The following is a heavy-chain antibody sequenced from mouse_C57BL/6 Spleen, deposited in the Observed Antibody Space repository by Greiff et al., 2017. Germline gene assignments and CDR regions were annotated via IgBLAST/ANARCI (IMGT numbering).Heavy chain of an antibody. Sequence: EVKLVESGGDLVKPGGSLKLSCAASGFTFSSYGMSWVRQTPDKRLEWVATISSGGSYTYYPDSVKGRFTISRDNAKNTLYLQLSSLKSEDTAMYYCASHYGSSYFDYWGQGTTLTVSS. V-gene: IGHV5-6*02. CDR1: GFTFSSYG. D-gene: IGHD1-1*01. CDR2: ISSGGSYT. CDR3: ASHYGSSYFDY. J-gene: IGHJ2*01.